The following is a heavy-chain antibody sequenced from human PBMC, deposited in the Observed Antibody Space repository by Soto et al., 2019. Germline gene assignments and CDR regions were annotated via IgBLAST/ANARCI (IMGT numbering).Heavy chain of an antibody. J-gene: IGHJ4*01. CDR2: ISQTETT. V-gene: IGHV4-34*01. Sequence: QVQLQPWGAGLLKPSETLSLTCVVYGESFGGYYWSWVPQSPGKGLEWIGEISQTETTAYSPSLKSGVSISADTSKKLFSLTVTSVTAADTAVYYCVSSPTVAVDQWGHGALGTVSS. D-gene: IGHD2-15*01. CDR3: VSSPTVAVDQ. CDR1: GESFGGYY.